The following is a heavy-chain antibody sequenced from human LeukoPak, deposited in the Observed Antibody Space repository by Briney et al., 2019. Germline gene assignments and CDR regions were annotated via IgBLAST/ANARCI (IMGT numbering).Heavy chain of an antibody. V-gene: IGHV4-39*01. CDR3: ARTDWGRQLGPPDN. CDR1: GGSISSSSYY. J-gene: IGHJ4*02. Sequence: SETLSLTCTVSGGSISSSSYYWGWIRQPPGKGLEWIGSIYYSGSTYYNPSLKSRVTISVDTSKNQFSLKLTSVTAADTAVYFCARTDWGRQLGPPDNWGQGTLVTVSS. D-gene: IGHD6-13*01. CDR2: IYYSGST.